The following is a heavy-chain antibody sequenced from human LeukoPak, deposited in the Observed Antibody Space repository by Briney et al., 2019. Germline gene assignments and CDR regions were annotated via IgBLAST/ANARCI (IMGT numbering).Heavy chain of an antibody. Sequence: ASVKVSCKASGCTFTGYYMYWVRQAPGQGLEWMGWINPNSGGTKYAQNFQDRVTMTRDTSISTAYMELSRLRSDDTAVYYCASGNNYDSSAYFYSDYWGQGTLVTVSS. J-gene: IGHJ4*02. D-gene: IGHD3-22*01. CDR1: GCTFTGYY. CDR2: INPNSGGT. V-gene: IGHV1-2*02. CDR3: ASGNNYDSSAYFYSDY.